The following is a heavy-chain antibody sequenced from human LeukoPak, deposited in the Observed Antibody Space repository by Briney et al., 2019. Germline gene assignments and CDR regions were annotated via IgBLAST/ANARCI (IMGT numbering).Heavy chain of an antibody. CDR3: AKGLGSTGTTRAFDY. CDR1: GFTFSSFA. D-gene: IGHD1-1*01. CDR2: VSYRSGSGT. Sequence: GGSLRLSCAAPGFTFSSFAMTWARQAPGKGLEWVSVVSYRSGSGTFYADSVKGRFTISRDNSKNTLYLQMNSLTAEDTAVYYCAKGLGSTGTTRAFDYWGQGTLVTVFS. J-gene: IGHJ4*02. V-gene: IGHV3-23*05.